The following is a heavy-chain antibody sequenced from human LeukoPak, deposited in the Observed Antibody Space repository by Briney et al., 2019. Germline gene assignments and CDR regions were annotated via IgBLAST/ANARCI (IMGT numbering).Heavy chain of an antibody. V-gene: IGHV3-23*01. J-gene: IGHJ4*02. D-gene: IGHD1-26*01. CDR2: ISGTGGST. Sequence: TGGSLRLSCAASGFSFSSYAMSWVRQAPEKGLEWVSSISGTGGSTFYADSMKGRLTISRDSSKNTLYLHMNSLRSEDTAIYYCAKALKRTSERNFGSCLDSWGQGTLVTVSS. CDR3: AKALKRTSERNFGSCLDS. CDR1: GFSFSSYA.